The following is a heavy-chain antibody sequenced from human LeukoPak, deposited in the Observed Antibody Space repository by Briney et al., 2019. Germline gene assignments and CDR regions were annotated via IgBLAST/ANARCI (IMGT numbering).Heavy chain of an antibody. J-gene: IGHJ4*02. V-gene: IGHV3-33*06. CDR3: AKDLKYCSGGSCYPSLFDY. Sequence: PGGSLRLSCAASGFTFNIYGMHWVRQAPGEGLEWVAVIWHDGSNKYCADSVKGRFTISRDNSKNTLYLQMNSLRAEDTAVYYCAKDLKYCSGGSCYPSLFDYWGQGTLVTVSS. CDR1: GFTFNIYG. D-gene: IGHD2-15*01. CDR2: IWHDGSNK.